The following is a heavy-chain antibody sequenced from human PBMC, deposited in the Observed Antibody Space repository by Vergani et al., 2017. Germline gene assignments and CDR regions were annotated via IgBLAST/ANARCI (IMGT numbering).Heavy chain of an antibody. J-gene: IGHJ5*02. CDR1: GGSFSGYY. CDR2: INHSGST. CDR3: ARGRRIQLWPPSLLWFDP. D-gene: IGHD5-18*01. V-gene: IGHV4-34*01. Sequence: QVQLQQWGAGLLKPSETLSLTCAVYGGSFSGYYWSWIRQPPGKGLEWIGEINHSGSTNYNPSLKSRVTISVDTSKNPFSLKLSSVTAADTAVYYCARGRRIQLWPPSLLWFDPWGQGTLVTVSS.